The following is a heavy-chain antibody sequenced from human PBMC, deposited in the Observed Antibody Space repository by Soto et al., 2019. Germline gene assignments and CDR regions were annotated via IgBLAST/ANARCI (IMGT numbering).Heavy chain of an antibody. CDR1: GYSFSSYG. V-gene: IGHV1-18*01. J-gene: IGHJ5*02. Sequence: QVHLVQSGPEVKKPGASMKVSCKASGYSFSSYGITWVRQATGQVLEWMGWINPSSGETNYAQRFQGRVTVTTDTATTTGFIELRNLSADDTAVYYCARDWYPRVDPWGPGTLVTVSS. CDR3: ARDWYPRVDP. D-gene: IGHD6-13*01. CDR2: INPSSGET.